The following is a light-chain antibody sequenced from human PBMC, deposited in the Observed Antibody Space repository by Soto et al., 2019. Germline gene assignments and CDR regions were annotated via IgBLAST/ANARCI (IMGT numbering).Light chain of an antibody. CDR3: QQYYKWPQT. Sequence: EIVLTQSPATLSSSPGETATLSCRASQYVGTRLAWYQHKPGQAPRLLIYYTSNRATGIPARFSGSGSGTDFTLTISSLEPEDFAVYHCQQYYKWPQTFGQGTKVDIK. J-gene: IGKJ1*01. CDR1: QYVGTR. V-gene: IGKV3-11*01. CDR2: YTS.